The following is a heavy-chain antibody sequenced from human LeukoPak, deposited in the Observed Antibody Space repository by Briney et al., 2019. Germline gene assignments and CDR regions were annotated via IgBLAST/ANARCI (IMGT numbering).Heavy chain of an antibody. Sequence: GGSLRLSCAASGFTFSSYGMHWVRQAPGKGLEWVAVISYDGSNKYYADSVKGRFTISRDNSKNTLYLQMNSLRAEDTAVYYCAKDRQQGYAFDIWGQGTMVTVSS. CDR2: ISYDGSNK. D-gene: IGHD6-13*01. CDR1: GFTFSSYG. J-gene: IGHJ3*02. V-gene: IGHV3-30*18. CDR3: AKDRQQGYAFDI.